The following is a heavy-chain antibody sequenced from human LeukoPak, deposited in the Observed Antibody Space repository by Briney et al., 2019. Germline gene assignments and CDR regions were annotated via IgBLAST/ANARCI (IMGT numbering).Heavy chain of an antibody. Sequence: PSETLSLTCIVSGDSISSTSYYWAWIRQPPGKGLEWIGMIFYSGSAYYTPSLRGRVTLSVDTSRNQFSLNLISGTAADTGVYFCARQQSDTSLFDPWGQGTLVTVSS. J-gene: IGHJ5*02. CDR3: ARQQSDTSLFDP. V-gene: IGHV4-39*01. CDR2: IFYSGSA. D-gene: IGHD2-21*02. CDR1: GDSISSTSYY.